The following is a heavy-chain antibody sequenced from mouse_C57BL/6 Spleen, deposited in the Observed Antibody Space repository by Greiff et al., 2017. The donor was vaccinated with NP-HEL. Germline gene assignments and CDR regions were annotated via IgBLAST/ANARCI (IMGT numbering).Heavy chain of an antibody. D-gene: IGHD2-1*01. Sequence: QVQLQQSGPGLVQPSQSLSITCTVSGFSLTSYGVHWVRQSPGKGLEWLGVIWSGGSTDYNAAFISRLSISKDNSKSQVFFKMNSLQADDTAIYSCARKAYGNYEAWFAYWGQGTLVTVSA. J-gene: IGHJ3*01. V-gene: IGHV2-2*01. CDR3: ARKAYGNYEAWFAY. CDR1: GFSLTSYG. CDR2: IWSGGST.